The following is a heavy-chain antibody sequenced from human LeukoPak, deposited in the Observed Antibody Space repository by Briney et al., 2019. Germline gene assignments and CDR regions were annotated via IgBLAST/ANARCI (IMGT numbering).Heavy chain of an antibody. CDR1: GFTFSSYG. V-gene: IGHV3-30*18. CDR3: AKDQLVVVAATDDAFDI. D-gene: IGHD2-15*01. J-gene: IGHJ3*02. CDR2: ISYDGSNK. Sequence: GGSLRLSCAASGFTFSSYGMHWVRQAPGKGLEWVAVISYDGSNKYYADSVKGRFTISRDNSKNTLYLQMNSLRAEDTAVYYCAKDQLVVVAATDDAFDIWGQGTMVTVSS.